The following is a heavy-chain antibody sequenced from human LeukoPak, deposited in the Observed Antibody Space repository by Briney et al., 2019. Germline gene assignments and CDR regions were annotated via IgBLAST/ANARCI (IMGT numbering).Heavy chain of an antibody. J-gene: IGHJ4*02. CDR3: ARTYTGFPFDY. CDR2: IIPILGIA. V-gene: IGHV1-69*04. D-gene: IGHD2-8*02. Sequence: SVKVSCKASGGTFSSYAISWVRQAPGQGLEWMGRIIPILGIANYAQKFQGRVTITADKSTSTAYMELSSLRSEDTAVYYCARTYTGFPFDYWGQGTLVTVSS. CDR1: GGTFSSYA.